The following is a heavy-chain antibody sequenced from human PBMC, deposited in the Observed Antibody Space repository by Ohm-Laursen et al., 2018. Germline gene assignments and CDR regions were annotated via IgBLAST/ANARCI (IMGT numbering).Heavy chain of an antibody. CDR1: GGSISSYY. CDR2: IYYSGST. V-gene: IGHV4-59*01. D-gene: IGHD5-24*01. J-gene: IGHJ4*02. CDR3: ARVSRRDGYNPLDY. Sequence: SETLPLTCAVSGGSISSYYWSWIRQPPGKGLEWIGYIYYSGSTNYNPSLKSRVTISVDTSKNQFSLKLSSVTAADTAVYYCARVSRRDGYNPLDYWGQGTLVTVSS.